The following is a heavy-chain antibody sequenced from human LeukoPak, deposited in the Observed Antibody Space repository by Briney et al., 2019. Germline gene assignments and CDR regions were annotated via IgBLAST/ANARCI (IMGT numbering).Heavy chain of an antibody. D-gene: IGHD3-22*01. CDR1: GFTFSNYE. J-gene: IGHJ4*02. Sequence: PGGSLRLSCAASGFTFSNYEMNWVRQAPGKGLEWISYIHSSGSTTFYTDSVKGRFTISRDNAKNSVYVQMNSLRAEDTAVYYCARDGSKGGTMIVVAYWGQGTLVTVSS. V-gene: IGHV3-48*03. CDR2: IHSSGSTT. CDR3: ARDGSKGGTMIVVAY.